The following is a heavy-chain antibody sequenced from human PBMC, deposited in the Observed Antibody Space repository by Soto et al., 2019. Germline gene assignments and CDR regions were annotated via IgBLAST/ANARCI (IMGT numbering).Heavy chain of an antibody. V-gene: IGHV5-51*01. CDR1: GYTFASYW. CDR2: IFPGDSDA. Sequence: PGESLKISCKGSGYTFASYWIAWVRQMPGKGLEWMGIIFPGDSDAKYSPSFQGQVSFSADKSTSTAYLQWTSLKASDTAMYYCARGYFYFYALDVWGQGTAVTVSS. J-gene: IGHJ6*02. CDR3: ARGYFYFYALDV.